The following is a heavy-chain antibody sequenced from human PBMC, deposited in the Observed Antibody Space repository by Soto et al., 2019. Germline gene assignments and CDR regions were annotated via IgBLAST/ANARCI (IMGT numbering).Heavy chain of an antibody. CDR2: IYSGGST. Sequence: EVQLVESGGGLVQPGGSLRLSCAASGFTVSSNYMSWVRQAPGKGLEWVSVIYSGGSTYYADSVKGRFTISRDNSKNTLYLQMNSLRAEDTAVYYCAREGAYCGGDCYPDYWGQGTLVTVSS. CDR1: GFTVSSNY. D-gene: IGHD2-21*02. J-gene: IGHJ4*02. V-gene: IGHV3-66*01. CDR3: AREGAYCGGDCYPDY.